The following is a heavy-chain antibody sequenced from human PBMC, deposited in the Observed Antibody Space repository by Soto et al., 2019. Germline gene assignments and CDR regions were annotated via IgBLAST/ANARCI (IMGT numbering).Heavy chain of an antibody. J-gene: IGHJ2*01. Sequence: EASVKVSCKASGYTFTSYAMHWVRQAPGQRLEWMGWINAGNGNTKYSQKFQGRVTITRDTSASTAYMELSSLRSEYTAVYYCARGGSLYWYFDLWGRGTLVTVSS. CDR2: INAGNGNT. V-gene: IGHV1-3*01. CDR3: ARGGSLYWYFDL. CDR1: GYTFTSYA. D-gene: IGHD1-26*01.